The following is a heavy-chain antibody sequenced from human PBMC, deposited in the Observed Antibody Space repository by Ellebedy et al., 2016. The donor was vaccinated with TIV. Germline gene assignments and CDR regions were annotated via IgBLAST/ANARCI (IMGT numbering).Heavy chain of an antibody. Sequence: GESLKISCAASGFNFRSYWMTWVRQAPGKGLEWVAKIRQEGDEIYYVESVKGRFTISRDNAKNSLLVQMNSLRVEDTAVYYCARRASYGDYAVQVNPWFDPWGQGTLVTVSS. CDR2: IRQEGDEI. CDR1: GFNFRSYW. V-gene: IGHV3-7*01. J-gene: IGHJ5*02. CDR3: ARRASYGDYAVQVNPWFDP. D-gene: IGHD4-17*01.